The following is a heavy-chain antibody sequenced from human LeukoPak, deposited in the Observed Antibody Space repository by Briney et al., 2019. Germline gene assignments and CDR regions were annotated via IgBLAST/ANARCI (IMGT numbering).Heavy chain of an antibody. Sequence: ASVTVSCKASGYTFTGYYMHWVRQAPGQGLEWMGWINPNSGGTNYAQKFQGRVTMTRDTSISTAYMELSRLRSDDTAVYYCARSHYGSGPFEGVWGQGTTVTVSS. CDR1: GYTFTGYY. J-gene: IGHJ6*02. D-gene: IGHD3-10*01. CDR2: INPNSGGT. CDR3: ARSHYGSGPFEGV. V-gene: IGHV1-2*02.